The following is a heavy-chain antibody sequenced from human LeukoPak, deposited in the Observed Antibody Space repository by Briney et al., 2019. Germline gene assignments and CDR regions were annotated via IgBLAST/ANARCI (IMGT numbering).Heavy chain of an antibody. CDR3: AKVHCISTNCNHIWTYFDY. J-gene: IGHJ4*02. D-gene: IGHD2-2*01. CDR1: GYTFTSYA. V-gene: IGHV1-18*01. Sequence: ASVKVSCKASGYTFTSYAMHWVRQAPGQGLEWMGWITVNNGYTKYAQELQGRVTMTTDTSTSTAYMELRSLRSDDTAVYYCAKVHCISTNCNHIWTYFDYWGQGPLVTVSS. CDR2: ITVNNGYT.